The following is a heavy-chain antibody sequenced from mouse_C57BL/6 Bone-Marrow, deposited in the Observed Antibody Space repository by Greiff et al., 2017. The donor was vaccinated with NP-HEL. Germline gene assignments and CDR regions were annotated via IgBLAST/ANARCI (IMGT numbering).Heavy chain of an antibody. J-gene: IGHJ4*01. CDR1: GFTFSDYY. Sequence: EVMLVESEGGLVQPGSSMKLSCTASGFTFSDYYMAWVRQVPEKGLEWVANINYDGSSTYYLDSLKSRFIISRDNAKNILYLQMSSLKSEDTATYYCAREGGLRRRTYAMDYWGQEPQSPSPQ. V-gene: IGHV5-16*01. CDR3: AREGGLRRRTYAMDY. D-gene: IGHD2-4*01. CDR2: INYDGSST.